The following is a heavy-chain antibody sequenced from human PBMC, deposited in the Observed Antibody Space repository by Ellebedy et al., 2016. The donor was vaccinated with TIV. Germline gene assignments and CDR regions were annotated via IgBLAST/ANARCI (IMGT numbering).Heavy chain of an antibody. CDR3: ACQVAATDRAFDV. V-gene: IGHV3-11*06. CDR2: IHNRVTYT. D-gene: IGHD6-19*01. Sequence: PGGSLRLSCADSGVTFSDYYMSWIRQAPGKGLEWVSSIHNRVTYTSYADSVKGRFTIPRDDPKNSLYLQMNNLRADDTAVYYCACQVAATDRAFDVWGQGTVVTISS. J-gene: IGHJ3*01. CDR1: GVTFSDYY.